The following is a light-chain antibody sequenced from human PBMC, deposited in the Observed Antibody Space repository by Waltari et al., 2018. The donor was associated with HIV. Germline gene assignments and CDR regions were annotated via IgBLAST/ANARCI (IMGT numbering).Light chain of an antibody. J-gene: IGLJ3*02. Sequence: QSALTQPPSVSGSPGQSVTISCTGTTSDVGAYNFVSWYQQHPGKAPKVLIYDVSKRPSGVPDRFSGSKSGNTASLTISGLQAEDEADYYCCSYAGSYTWVFGGGTK. V-gene: IGLV2-11*01. CDR3: CSYAGSYTWV. CDR2: DVS. CDR1: TSDVGAYNF.